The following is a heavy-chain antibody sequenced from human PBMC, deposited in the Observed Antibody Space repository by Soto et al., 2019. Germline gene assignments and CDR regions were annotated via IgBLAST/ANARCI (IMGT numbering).Heavy chain of an antibody. D-gene: IGHD4-4*01. J-gene: IGHJ4*02. CDR1: GASITRDNW. Sequence: KLPETLSLTCAVSGASITRDNWWSWVRQPPGQGLEGIGEIYHTGGSNYNPSLKSRVIISVDRSKNLFSLDLTSVTAADTAVYFCTSHHFYSHLLWGQGMLVTVSS. CDR2: IYHTGGS. CDR3: TSHHFYSHLL. V-gene: IGHV4-4*01.